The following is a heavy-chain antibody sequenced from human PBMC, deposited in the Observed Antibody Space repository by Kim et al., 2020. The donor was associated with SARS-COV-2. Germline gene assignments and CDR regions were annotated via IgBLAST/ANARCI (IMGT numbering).Heavy chain of an antibody. CDR2: FDPEDGDT. D-gene: IGHD3-22*01. CDR3: ATSTPYLRPYYYDNSGYPTPPYWFDP. V-gene: IGHV1-24*01. J-gene: IGHJ5*02. Sequence: ASVKVSCKVSGYTLTELSMHWVRQAPGQGLEWMGGFDPEDGDTIYAQKFQGRVTMTEDTSTDTAYMELSSLRSEDTAVYYCATSTPYLRPYYYDNSGYPTPPYWFDPWGKGTLVTVSS. CDR1: GYTLTELS.